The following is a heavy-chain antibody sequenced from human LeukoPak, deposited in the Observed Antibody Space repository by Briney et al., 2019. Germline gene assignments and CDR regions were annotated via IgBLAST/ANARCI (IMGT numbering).Heavy chain of an antibody. D-gene: IGHD5-12*01. J-gene: IGHJ4*02. Sequence: SETLSLTCTVSGGSISGFYWSWIRQPPGEGLEWIGYIYYSGNTNYNPSLRSRVTISVDTSKNQFSLKLSSVTAADTAVYYCARVAVHGYSDYWGLGTLVTVSS. CDR1: GGSISGFY. CDR2: IYYSGNT. V-gene: IGHV4-59*01. CDR3: ARVAVHGYSDY.